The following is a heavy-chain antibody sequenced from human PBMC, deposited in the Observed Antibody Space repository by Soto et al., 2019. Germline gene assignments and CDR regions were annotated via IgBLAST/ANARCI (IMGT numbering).Heavy chain of an antibody. CDR1: GGSVSSGSYY. CDR3: ARGRPSYYYDSSGCAFDI. Sequence: SETLSLTCTVPGGSVSSGSYYWSWIRQPPGKGLEWIGYIYYSGSTNYNPSLKSRVTISVDTSKNQFSLKLSSVTAADTAVYYCARGRPSYYYDSSGCAFDIWGQGTMVTVSS. CDR2: IYYSGST. J-gene: IGHJ3*02. V-gene: IGHV4-61*01. D-gene: IGHD3-22*01.